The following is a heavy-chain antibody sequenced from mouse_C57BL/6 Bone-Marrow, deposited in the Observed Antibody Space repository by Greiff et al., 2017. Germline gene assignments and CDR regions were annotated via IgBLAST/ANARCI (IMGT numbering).Heavy chain of an antibody. CDR1: GYSITSGYD. CDR2: ISYSGST. J-gene: IGHJ4*01. CDR3: ARAYGSSHYAMDY. D-gene: IGHD1-1*01. Sequence: EVHLVESGPGMVKPSQSLSLTCTVTGYSITSGYDWHWIRHFPGNKLEWMGYISYSGSTNYNPSLKSRISITHDTSKNHFFLKLNSGTTEDTATYYCARAYGSSHYAMDYWGQGTSVTVSS. V-gene: IGHV3-1*01.